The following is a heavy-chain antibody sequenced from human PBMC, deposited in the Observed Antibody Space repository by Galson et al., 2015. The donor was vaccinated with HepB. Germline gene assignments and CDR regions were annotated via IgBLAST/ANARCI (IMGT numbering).Heavy chain of an antibody. CDR2: IIPIFGTA. J-gene: IGHJ4*02. CDR1: GGTFSSYA. CDR3: ARDSAGYYDSSGYYYVYYFDY. V-gene: IGHV1-69*06. D-gene: IGHD3-22*01. Sequence: SVKVSCKASGGTFSSYAISWVRQAPGQGLEWMGGIIPIFGTANYAQKFQGRVTITADKSTSTAYMELSSLRSEDTAVYYCARDSAGYYDSSGYYYVYYFDYWGQGTLVTVSS.